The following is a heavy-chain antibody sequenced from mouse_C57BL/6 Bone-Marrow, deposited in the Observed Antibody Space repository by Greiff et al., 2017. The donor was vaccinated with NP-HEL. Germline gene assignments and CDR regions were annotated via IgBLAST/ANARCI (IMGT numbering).Heavy chain of an antibody. J-gene: IGHJ4*01. Sequence: EVMLVESGGGLVKPGGSLKLSCAASGFTFSSYAMSWVRQTPEKRLEWVATISDGGSYTYYPDNVKGRFTISRDNAKNNLYLQMSHLKSEDTAMYYYARDRGYDYYAMDYWGQGTSVTVSS. CDR1: GFTFSSYA. D-gene: IGHD3-1*01. V-gene: IGHV5-4*01. CDR3: ARDRGYDYYAMDY. CDR2: ISDGGSYT.